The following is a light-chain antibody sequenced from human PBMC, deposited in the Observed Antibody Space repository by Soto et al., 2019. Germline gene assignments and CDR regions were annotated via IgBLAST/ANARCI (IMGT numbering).Light chain of an antibody. V-gene: IGKV1-39*01. CDR1: QRISTW. CDR2: DAS. J-gene: IGKJ5*01. CDR3: QQSYSIPYT. Sequence: DIQMTQSPSTLSASVGDGVTITCRASQRISTWLAWYQQKPGKAPKLLISDASSLQSGVPSRFSGSGSETDFTLTISSLQPEDFATYYCQQSYSIPYTFGQGTRLEIK.